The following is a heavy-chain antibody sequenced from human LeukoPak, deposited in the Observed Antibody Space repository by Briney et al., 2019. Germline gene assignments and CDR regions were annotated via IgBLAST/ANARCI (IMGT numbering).Heavy chain of an antibody. D-gene: IGHD3-10*01. J-gene: IGHJ4*02. CDR2: VSDSGHT. Sequence: PSETMSLTCTVSGGSIRNHYWSWVRQPPGKALEWVGYVSDSGHTNSNPSLKSRVTISGDTSKNQFSLKLSSVTAADTAVYYCARDSSYTSGSYYDDYFDSWSQGTRVTVSS. CDR3: ARDSSYTSGSYYDDYFDS. V-gene: IGHV4-59*11. CDR1: GGSIRNHY.